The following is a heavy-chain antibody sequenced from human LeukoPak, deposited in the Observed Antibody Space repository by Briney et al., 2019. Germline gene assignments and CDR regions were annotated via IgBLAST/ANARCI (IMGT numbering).Heavy chain of an antibody. V-gene: IGHV3-74*01. D-gene: IGHD3-9*01. CDR1: GFTFSSYW. CDR2: INSDGSST. J-gene: IGHJ6*03. CDR3: ARDAYDILTGYFPGNYYYYMDV. Sequence: GGSLRLSCAASGFTFSSYWMHWVRQAPGEGLVWVSRINSDGSSTSYADSVKGRFTISRDNAKNTLYLQMNSLRAEDTAVYYCARDAYDILTGYFPGNYYYYMDVWGKGTTVTVSS.